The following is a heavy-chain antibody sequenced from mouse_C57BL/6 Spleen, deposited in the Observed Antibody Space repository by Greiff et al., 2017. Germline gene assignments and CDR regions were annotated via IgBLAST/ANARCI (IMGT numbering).Heavy chain of an antibody. CDR1: GYTFTSYW. V-gene: IGHV1-50*01. CDR3: ARWEVTTVVFDY. Sequence: QVQLQQPGAELVKPGASVKLSCKASGYTFTSYWMQWVKQRPGQGLEWIGEIDPSDSYTNYNQKFKGKATLTVDTSSSTAYMQLSSLTSEDSAVYYCARWEVTTVVFDYWGQGTTLTVSS. D-gene: IGHD1-1*01. J-gene: IGHJ2*01. CDR2: IDPSDSYT.